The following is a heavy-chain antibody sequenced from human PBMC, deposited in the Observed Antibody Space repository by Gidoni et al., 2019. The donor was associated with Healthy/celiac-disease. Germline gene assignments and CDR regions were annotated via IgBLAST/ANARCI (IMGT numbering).Heavy chain of an antibody. J-gene: IGHJ6*03. CDR3: ARGGPPGYYYYYMDV. CDR1: GFAFSRYA. Sequence: QVQLVASGGGVVQPGRSLRLSCAASGFAFSRYAMHWVRQAPGKGLEWVAVISYDGSNKYYADSVKGRFTISRDNSKNTLYLQMNSLRAEDTAVYYCARGGPPGYYYYYMDVWGKGTTVTVSS. CDR2: ISYDGSNK. V-gene: IGHV3-30*04.